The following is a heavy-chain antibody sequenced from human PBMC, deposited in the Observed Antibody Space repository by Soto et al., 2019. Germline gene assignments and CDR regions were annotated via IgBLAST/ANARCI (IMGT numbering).Heavy chain of an antibody. V-gene: IGHV1-3*01. Sequence: QVQLVQSGAEVKKPGASVKVSCKASGYTFTSYAMHWVRQAPVQRLEWMGWINAGNGNTKYSQKFQGRVTINRDTSASTAYMELSSLRSDDTAVYYCAIVRGQSKFYYWGQGTLVTVSS. D-gene: IGHD3-10*01. CDR1: GYTFTSYA. CDR2: INAGNGNT. CDR3: AIVRGQSKFYY. J-gene: IGHJ4*02.